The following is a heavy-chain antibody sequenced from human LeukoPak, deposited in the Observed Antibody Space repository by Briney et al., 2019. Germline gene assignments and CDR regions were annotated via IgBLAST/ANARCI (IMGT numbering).Heavy chain of an antibody. Sequence: GGSLRLSCAVSGFTFGNYGMHWVRQAPGKGLEWVANMNLDGSEKYYVDSVKGRFTISRDNAKNSLYLQMHSLRAEDTAVYYCGRDNKWLQYYYGVDVWGRGPRSSSP. V-gene: IGHV3-7*01. CDR2: MNLDGSEK. J-gene: IGHJ6*02. CDR3: GRDNKWLQYYYGVDV. D-gene: IGHD5-12*01. CDR1: GFTFGNYG.